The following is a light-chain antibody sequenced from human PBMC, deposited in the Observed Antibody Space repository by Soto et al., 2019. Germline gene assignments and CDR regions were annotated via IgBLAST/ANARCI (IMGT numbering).Light chain of an antibody. CDR1: SNDVGGYKY. V-gene: IGLV2-14*01. J-gene: IGLJ1*01. CDR2: EVN. Sequence: QSVLTQPASVSGAPGQSSTISCTGTSNDVGGYKYVSWYQQRPGTAPKLIMFEVNNRPSGVSDRFSGSRSANTASLTISGLQAQDEADYYCSSYSSNNILSYVFGTGTKVTVL. CDR3: SSYSSNNILSYV.